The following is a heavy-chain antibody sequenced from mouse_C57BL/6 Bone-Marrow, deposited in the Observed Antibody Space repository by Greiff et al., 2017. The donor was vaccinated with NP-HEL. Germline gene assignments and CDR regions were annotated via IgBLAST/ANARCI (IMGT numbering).Heavy chain of an antibody. V-gene: IGHV1-7*01. CDR2: INPSSGYT. D-gene: IGHD1-2*01. CDR1: GYTFTSYW. J-gene: IGHJ1*03. Sequence: QVQLQQSGAELAKPGASVKLSCKASGYTFTSYWMHWVKQRPGQGLEWIGYINPSSGYTKYNQKFKDKATLTADKSSSTAYMQLSSLTYEDSAVYYCARSRSFCYWYFDVWGTGTTVTVSS. CDR3: ARSRSFCYWYFDV.